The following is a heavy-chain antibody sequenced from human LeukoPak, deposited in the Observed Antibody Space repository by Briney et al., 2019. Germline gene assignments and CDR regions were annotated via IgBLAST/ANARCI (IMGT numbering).Heavy chain of an antibody. CDR3: AKDGGKAVAGTFDY. J-gene: IGHJ4*02. CDR2: VSSDGSTK. D-gene: IGHD6-19*01. V-gene: IGHV3-30*04. CDR1: GFTFSSYA. Sequence: GGSLRLSCAASGFTFSSYAMHWVRQAPGKGLEHVAVVSSDGSTKYYPDSVRGRFIISRDNFKSTVYLQMNSLRIDDTAVYHCAKDGGKAVAGTFDYWGQGTLVTVSS.